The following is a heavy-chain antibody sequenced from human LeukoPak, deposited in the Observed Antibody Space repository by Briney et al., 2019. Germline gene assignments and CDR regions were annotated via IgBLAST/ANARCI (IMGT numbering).Heavy chain of an antibody. V-gene: IGHV1-18*01. Sequence: ASVKVSCKASGYTFTSYGISWVRQAPGQGLEWMGWISAYNGNTNYAQKLQGRVTMTTDTSTSTAYMELRSLRSDDTAVYYCAREAETAMVPDYFDYWGQGTLVTVSS. J-gene: IGHJ4*02. CDR3: AREAETAMVPDYFDY. D-gene: IGHD5-18*01. CDR2: ISAYNGNT. CDR1: GYTFTSYG.